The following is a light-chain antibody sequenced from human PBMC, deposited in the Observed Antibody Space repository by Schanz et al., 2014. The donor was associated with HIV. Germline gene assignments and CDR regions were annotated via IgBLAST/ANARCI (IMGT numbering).Light chain of an antibody. J-gene: IGKJ1*01. Sequence: DIQMTQSPSSLSASVGDRVTITCRASQGISNYLAWYQQKPGKVPKLLIYAASSSQSGVPSRFSGSGSGTDFTLTINGLQPEDVATYYCQKYNSAPLTFGQGTKVEIK. CDR1: QGISNY. V-gene: IGKV1-27*01. CDR3: QKYNSAPLT. CDR2: AAS.